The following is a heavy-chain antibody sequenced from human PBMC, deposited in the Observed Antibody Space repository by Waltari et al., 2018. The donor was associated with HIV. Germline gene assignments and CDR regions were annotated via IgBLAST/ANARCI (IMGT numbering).Heavy chain of an antibody. CDR1: GYSLSSGYY. J-gene: IGHJ4*02. V-gene: IGHV4-38-2*01. CDR3: ARVYGYSGSYPGAPDDY. Sequence: QVQLQESGPGLVKPSETLSLTCAVSGYSLSSGYYWGWIRQPPGKGLEWIGSIYHSVSTYYNPSLKSRVTISVDTSKNQFSLKLSSVTAADTAVYYCARVYGYSGSYPGAPDDYWGQGTLVTVSS. CDR2: IYHSVST. D-gene: IGHD1-26*01.